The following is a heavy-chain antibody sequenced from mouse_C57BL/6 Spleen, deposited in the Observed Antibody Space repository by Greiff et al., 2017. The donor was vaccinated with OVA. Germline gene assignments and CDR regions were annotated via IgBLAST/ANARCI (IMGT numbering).Heavy chain of an antibody. Sequence: QVHVKQPGAELVKPGASVKLSCKASGYTFTSYWMQWVKQRPGQGLEWIGEIDPSDSYTNYNQKFKGKATLTVDTSSSTAYMQLSSLTSEDSAVYYCARTTVVATGYFDVWGTGTTVTVSS. D-gene: IGHD1-1*01. CDR1: GYTFTSYW. CDR3: ARTTVVATGYFDV. V-gene: IGHV1-50*01. J-gene: IGHJ1*03. CDR2: IDPSDSYT.